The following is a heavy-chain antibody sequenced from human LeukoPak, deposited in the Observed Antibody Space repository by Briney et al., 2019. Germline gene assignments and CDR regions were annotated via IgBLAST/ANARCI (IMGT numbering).Heavy chain of an antibody. V-gene: IGHV4-59*01. CDR2: IYYSGST. J-gene: IGHJ4*02. D-gene: IGHD5-24*01. Sequence: SETLSLTCTVSGGSISSYYWSWIRQPPGKGLEWIGYIYYSGSTNYNPSLKSRVTISVDTSKNQFSLKLSSVTAADTAVYYCARAGGDGYNSAYWGQGTLVTVSS. CDR3: ARAGGDGYNSAY. CDR1: GGSISSYY.